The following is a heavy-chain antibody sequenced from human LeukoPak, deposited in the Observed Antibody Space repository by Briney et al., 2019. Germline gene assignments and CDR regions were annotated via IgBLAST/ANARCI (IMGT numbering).Heavy chain of an antibody. Sequence: ASVKVSCKASGYTFTDYYIHWVRQAPGQGLEWMGWINPNSGDTSYAQKSQGSVTMTTDTSITTAYMDLGRLRSDDTAVYYCSRDLTKDSSGDYWGQGTLVTVSS. CDR2: INPNSGDT. CDR3: SRDLTKDSSGDY. J-gene: IGHJ4*02. CDR1: GYTFTDYY. D-gene: IGHD5-12*01. V-gene: IGHV1-2*02.